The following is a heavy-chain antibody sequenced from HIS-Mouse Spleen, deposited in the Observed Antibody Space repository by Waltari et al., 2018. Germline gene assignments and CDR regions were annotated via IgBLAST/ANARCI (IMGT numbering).Heavy chain of an antibody. CDR3: AREIPYSSSWYDWYFDL. D-gene: IGHD6-13*01. V-gene: IGHV4-39*07. Sequence: QLQLQESGPGLVKPSETLSLTCTVSGGSISSSSYYWDWIRQPPGKGLEWIGSIYYSCSTYYNPSLKSRVTISVDTSKNQFSLKLSSVTAADTAVYYCAREIPYSSSWYDWYFDLWGRGTLVTVSS. CDR1: GGSISSSSYY. CDR2: IYYSCST. J-gene: IGHJ2*01.